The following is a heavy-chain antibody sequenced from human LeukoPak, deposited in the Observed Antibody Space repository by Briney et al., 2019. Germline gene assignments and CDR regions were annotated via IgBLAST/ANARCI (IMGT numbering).Heavy chain of an antibody. J-gene: IGHJ4*02. CDR2: IYYSGST. Sequence: PSETLSLTCTVSGGSISSSSYYWGWIRQPPGKGLEWIGSIYYSGSTYYNPSLKSRVTISVDTSKNQFSLKLSSVTAADTAVYYCARRILTGNSYYFDYWGQGTLVTVSS. D-gene: IGHD3-9*01. CDR1: GGSISSSSYY. V-gene: IGHV4-39*01. CDR3: ARRILTGNSYYFDY.